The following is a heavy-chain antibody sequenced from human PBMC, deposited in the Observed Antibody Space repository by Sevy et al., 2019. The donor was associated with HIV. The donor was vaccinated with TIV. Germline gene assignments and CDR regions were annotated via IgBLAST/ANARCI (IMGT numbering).Heavy chain of an antibody. D-gene: IGHD6-19*01. V-gene: IGHV4-4*02. CDR1: GGSISSNYW. Sequence: SETLSLTCAVSGGSISSNYWWSWVRQAPGKGLEWIGEIYHSGSTNYNPSLKSRVTISVDKSKNQFSLKLSSVTAADTAVYYCARGYGYSIGWRDAYDVWGQGTVVTVSS. J-gene: IGHJ3*01. CDR2: IYHSGST. CDR3: ARGYGYSIGWRDAYDV.